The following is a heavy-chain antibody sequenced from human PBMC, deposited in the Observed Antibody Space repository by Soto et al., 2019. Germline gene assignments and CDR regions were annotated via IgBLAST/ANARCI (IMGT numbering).Heavy chain of an antibody. Sequence: PSGTLSLTCTVSGGSISSYYWSWIRQHPGKGLEWIGYIYYSGSTYYNPSLKSRVTISVDTSKNQFSLKLSSATAADTAVYYCARDLLGGSPAFDIWAQGTMLTVSS. D-gene: IGHD7-27*01. J-gene: IGHJ3*02. V-gene: IGHV4-59*06. CDR2: IYYSGST. CDR3: ARDLLGGSPAFDI. CDR1: GGSISSYY.